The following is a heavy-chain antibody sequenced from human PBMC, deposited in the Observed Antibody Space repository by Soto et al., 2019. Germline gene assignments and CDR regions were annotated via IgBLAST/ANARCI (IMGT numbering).Heavy chain of an antibody. J-gene: IGHJ6*02. CDR3: ARDRIAAAGTEYYYYYGMDV. D-gene: IGHD6-13*01. CDR2: IYYSGST. CDR1: GGSISSGGYY. V-gene: IGHV4-31*03. Sequence: PSETLSLTCTVSGGSISSGGYYWSWIRQHPGKGLEWIGYIYYSGSTYYNPSLKSRVTISVDTSKSQFSLKLSSVTAAGTAVYYCARDRIAAAGTEYYYYYGMDVWGQGTTVTVSS.